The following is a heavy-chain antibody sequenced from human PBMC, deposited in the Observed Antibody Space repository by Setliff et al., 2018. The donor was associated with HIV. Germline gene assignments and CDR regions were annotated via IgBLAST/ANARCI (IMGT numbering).Heavy chain of an antibody. D-gene: IGHD2-21*01. CDR1: GGSISSHY. CDR2: IYYSGSTNYYSGRT. J-gene: IGHJ4*02. CDR3: ARGTPAYCGGDCDSEPFDH. V-gene: IGHV4-59*11. Sequence: SETLSLTCIVSGGSISSHYWNWIRQPPGKGLEWIGYIYYSGSTNYYSGRTNYNPSLKSRVIISVDTSTNQVSLNLTSVTAADTAVYYCARGTPAYCGGDCDSEPFDHWGQGTLVTVSS.